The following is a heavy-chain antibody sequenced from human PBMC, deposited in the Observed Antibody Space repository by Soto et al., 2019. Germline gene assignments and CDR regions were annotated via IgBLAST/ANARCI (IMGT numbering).Heavy chain of an antibody. V-gene: IGHV3-30*18. D-gene: IGHD6-19*01. CDR2: VSHDGRNT. J-gene: IGHJ4*02. CDR1: GFTFSDYA. CDR3: AKGGRQWLVTSDFNY. Sequence: VQLVESGGGVVQPGRSLRLSCAASGFTFSDYAMHWVRQAPGKGLEWVAVVSHDGRNTHYADSVKGRFTISRDSSKNTASPELTSLRAEDTAVYYCAKGGRQWLVTSDFNYWGQGALVTVSS.